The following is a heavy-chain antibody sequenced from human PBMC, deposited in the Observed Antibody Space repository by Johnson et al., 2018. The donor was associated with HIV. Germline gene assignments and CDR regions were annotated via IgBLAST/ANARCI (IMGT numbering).Heavy chain of an antibody. J-gene: IGHJ3*02. D-gene: IGHD3-10*01. CDR1: GFTFSSYA. Sequence: VQLVESGGGLVQPGRSLRLSCAASGFTFSSYAMHWVRQAPGKGLEWVAVISYDGPNKYYADSVKGRFTISSANSTNTLFLQMNSLRAEDTAVYYCSRDFRGYYGSGTNAFDIWGQGTMVTVSS. CDR3: SRDFRGYYGSGTNAFDI. V-gene: IGHV3-30-3*01. CDR2: ISYDGPNK.